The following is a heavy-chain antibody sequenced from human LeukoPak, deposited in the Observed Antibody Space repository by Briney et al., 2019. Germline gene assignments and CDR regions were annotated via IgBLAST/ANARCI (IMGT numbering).Heavy chain of an antibody. Sequence: GGSLRLSCAASGFTFSSYSMNWVRQAPGKGLEWVSYISSSSSTIYYADSVKGRFTISRDNAKNSLYLQMNSLRAEDTAVYYCAKSDYYDSSGYYSGVNYFDYWGQGTLVTVSS. D-gene: IGHD3-22*01. CDR3: AKSDYYDSSGYYSGVNYFDY. CDR2: ISSSSSTI. V-gene: IGHV3-48*01. J-gene: IGHJ4*02. CDR1: GFTFSSYS.